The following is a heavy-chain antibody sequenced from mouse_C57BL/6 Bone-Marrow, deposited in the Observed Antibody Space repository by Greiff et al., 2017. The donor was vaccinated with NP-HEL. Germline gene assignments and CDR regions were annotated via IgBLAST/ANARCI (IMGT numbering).Heavy chain of an antibody. CDR3: ARKGTVVDFDY. Sequence: VQLQESGPGLVAPSQSLSITCTVSGFSLTSYAISWVRQPPGKGLEWLGVIWTGGGPNYNSALKSRLSISKDNSKSQVFLKMNSLQTDDTARYYCARKGTVVDFDYWGQGTTLTVSS. V-gene: IGHV2-9-1*01. D-gene: IGHD1-1*01. CDR1: GFSLTSYA. J-gene: IGHJ2*01. CDR2: IWTGGGP.